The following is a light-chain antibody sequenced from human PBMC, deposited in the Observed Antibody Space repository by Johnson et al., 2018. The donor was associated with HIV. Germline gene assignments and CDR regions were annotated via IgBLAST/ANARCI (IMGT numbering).Light chain of an antibody. CDR2: ENN. V-gene: IGLV1-51*02. CDR1: SSNIGNNY. J-gene: IGLJ1*01. Sequence: QSVLTQPPSVSAAPGQKVTISCSGSSSNIGNNYVSWYQQLPGTAPKLLIYENNKRPSGIPDRFYGSKSGTSATLGITGLQTGDEADYYWGTWDSSLSVPSVCGTGPKVTVL. CDR3: GTWDSSLSVPSV.